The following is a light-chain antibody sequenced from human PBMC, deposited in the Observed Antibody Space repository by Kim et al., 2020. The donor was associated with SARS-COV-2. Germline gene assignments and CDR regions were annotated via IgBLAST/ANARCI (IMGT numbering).Light chain of an antibody. CDR3: QKYNSAPPT. Sequence: ASVGDRVTITCRASQGIRNYLAWYQQKPGKVPKLLIYAASTLQSGVPSRFSGSGSGTDFTLTISSLQPEDVATYYCQKYNSAPPTFGHGTKVDIK. V-gene: IGKV1-27*01. CDR1: QGIRNY. CDR2: AAS. J-gene: IGKJ3*01.